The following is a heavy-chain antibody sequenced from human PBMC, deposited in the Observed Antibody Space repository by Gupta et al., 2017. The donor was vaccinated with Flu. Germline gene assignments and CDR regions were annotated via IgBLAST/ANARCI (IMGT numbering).Heavy chain of an antibody. CDR2: MYASGST. D-gene: IGHD6-19*01. CDR3: ARDQGSNGRSFDY. J-gene: IGHJ4*02. V-gene: IGHV4-4*07. CDR1: ISSYY. Sequence: ISSYYWSWIRQPAGKGLEWIGRMYASGSTNYNPSLESRATMSLDTSKNQFSLKLSFVTAADTAVYYCARDQGSNGRSFDYWGQGTLVTVSS.